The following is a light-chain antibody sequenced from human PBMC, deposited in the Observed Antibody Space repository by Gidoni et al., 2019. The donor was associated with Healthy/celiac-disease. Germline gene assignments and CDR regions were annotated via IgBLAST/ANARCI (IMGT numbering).Light chain of an antibody. V-gene: IGKV4-1*01. CDR2: WAS. CDR1: RSVLYSSNNKSY. CDR3: QQYYSTPWT. J-gene: IGKJ1*01. Sequence: IVMTKSPHSLPVSLGERATINCKSSRSVLYSSNNKSYLAWYQQKPGQPPKLLIYWASTRESGVPDRFSGSGSGTDFTLTISSLQAEDVAVYYCQQYYSTPWTFGQGTKVEIK.